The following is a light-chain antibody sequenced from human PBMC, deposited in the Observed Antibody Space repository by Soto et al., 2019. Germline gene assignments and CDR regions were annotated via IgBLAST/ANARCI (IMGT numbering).Light chain of an antibody. CDR3: QHYNNWPPWT. V-gene: IGKV3-15*01. J-gene: IGKJ1*01. CDR1: QSISTN. Sequence: EIVMTQSPATLSVSPWESATLSCRASQSISTNLAWYQQKPGQAPRLLIYGASTRATGLPARFIGSGSGTEFTLTISSLQSEDLAVYYCQHYNNWPPWTFGQGTKVDIK. CDR2: GAS.